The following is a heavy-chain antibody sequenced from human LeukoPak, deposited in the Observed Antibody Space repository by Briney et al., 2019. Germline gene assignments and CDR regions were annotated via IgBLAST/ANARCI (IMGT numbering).Heavy chain of an antibody. D-gene: IGHD3-3*01. Sequence: TGGSLRLSCAASGFTFSSYAMSWVRQAPGKGLEWVSATSGSGGNTYYADSVKGRFTISRDNSKNTLYPQMNSLRAEDTAVYYCATQTHYDFWSGYTAEFFHHWGQGTLVTVSS. CDR3: ATQTHYDFWSGYTAEFFHH. CDR2: TSGSGGNT. V-gene: IGHV3-23*01. J-gene: IGHJ1*01. CDR1: GFTFSSYA.